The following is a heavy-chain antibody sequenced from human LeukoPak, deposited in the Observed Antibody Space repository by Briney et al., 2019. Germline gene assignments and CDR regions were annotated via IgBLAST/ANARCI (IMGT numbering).Heavy chain of an antibody. CDR3: ATLSWLWFRELLFDY. V-gene: IGHV1-24*01. CDR2: FDPEDGET. Sequence: ASVKVSCKVSGYTLTELSMHWVRQAPGKGLEWMGGFDPEDGETIYAQKFQGRVTMTEDTSTDTAYMELSSLRSEDTAVYYCATLSWLWFRELLFDYWGQGTLVTVSS. D-gene: IGHD3-10*01. J-gene: IGHJ4*02. CDR1: GYTLTELS.